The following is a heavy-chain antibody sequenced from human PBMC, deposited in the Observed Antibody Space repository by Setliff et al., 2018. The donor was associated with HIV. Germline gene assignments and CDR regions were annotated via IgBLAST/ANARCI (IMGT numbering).Heavy chain of an antibody. D-gene: IGHD3-10*01. J-gene: IGHJ4*02. V-gene: IGHV4-59*01. CDR1: GGSISSYY. CDR3: ARGAEVLWFGELHNIPYCDY. Sequence: SETLSLTCTVSGGSISSYYWSLIRQPPGKGLEWIGYIYYSGSTNYNPSLKSRFTMSVDTSKNQFSLKLSSVTAADTAVYYCARGAEVLWFGELHNIPYCDYWGQGTLVTVSS. CDR2: IYYSGST.